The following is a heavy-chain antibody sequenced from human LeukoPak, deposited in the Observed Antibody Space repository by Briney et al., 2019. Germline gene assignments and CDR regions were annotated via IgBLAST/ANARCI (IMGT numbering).Heavy chain of an antibody. Sequence: SETLSLTCAVSSGSISSSDWWSWVRQPPGTGLEWIGEIYQSGSANYNPSLKRRVTISIEKSNNQFSLKLTSVTVADTAVYYCARNYCSAGRCYWYFDLWGRGHLVTVSS. CDR2: IYQSGSA. CDR1: SGSISSSDW. CDR3: ARNYCSAGRCYWYFDL. J-gene: IGHJ2*01. D-gene: IGHD2-15*01. V-gene: IGHV4-4*02.